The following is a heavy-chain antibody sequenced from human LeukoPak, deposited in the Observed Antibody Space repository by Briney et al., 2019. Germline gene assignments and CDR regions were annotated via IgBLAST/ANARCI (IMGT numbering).Heavy chain of an antibody. CDR2: ISGSGGST. J-gene: IGHJ4*02. Sequence: GGSLRLSCTASGFTFSSDAMSWVRQAPGKGLEWVSGISGSGGSTYYADSVKGRFTVSRDNSKNTLYLQMSSLRAEDTAVYYCAKDERNWNYNLASQTYDWGQGTLVTVSS. V-gene: IGHV3-23*01. CDR1: GFTFSSDA. D-gene: IGHD1-7*01. CDR3: AKDERNWNYNLASQTYD.